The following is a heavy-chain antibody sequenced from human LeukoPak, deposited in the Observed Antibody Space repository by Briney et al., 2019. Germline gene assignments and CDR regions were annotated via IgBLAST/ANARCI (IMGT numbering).Heavy chain of an antibody. CDR2: IYTSGST. V-gene: IGHV4-4*07. CDR1: GVSISSYY. J-gene: IGHJ4*02. D-gene: IGHD1-20*01. Sequence: SETLSLTCTVSGVSISSYYWSWNRQPAGKGLEWIGRIYTSGSTDYNPSLKSRVTMSVDTSKNQFSLKLSSVTAADTAVYYCASAITGTVTFDYWGQGTLVTVSS. CDR3: ASAITGTVTFDY.